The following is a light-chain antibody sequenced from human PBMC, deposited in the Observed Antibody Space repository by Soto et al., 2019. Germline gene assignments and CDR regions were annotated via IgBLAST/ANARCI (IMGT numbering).Light chain of an antibody. CDR2: DVN. CDR1: SSDVGAYNY. V-gene: IGLV2-11*01. J-gene: IGLJ1*01. Sequence: QSVLTQPRSVSGSPGQSVTISCTGTSSDVGAYNYVSWYQHHPGKAPKLMIYDVNKRPSGVPDRFSGSKSGNTASVTISGLQADDEADYYCCSYAGTYTYVFGTGTQLTVL. CDR3: CSYAGTYTYV.